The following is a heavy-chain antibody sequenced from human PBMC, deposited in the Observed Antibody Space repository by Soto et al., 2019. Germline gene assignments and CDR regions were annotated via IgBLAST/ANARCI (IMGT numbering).Heavy chain of an antibody. J-gene: IGHJ4*02. CDR1: GFTFSSYG. CDR3: ARDDDYYGSRFFDY. Sequence: QVQLVESGGGVVQPGRSLRLSCAASGFTFSSYGMHWVRQAPGKGLEWVAVIWYDGSNKYYADSVKGRFTISRDNSKNTLYLQMNSLRAEDTAVYYCARDDDYYGSRFFDYWGQGTLVTVSS. D-gene: IGHD3-10*01. V-gene: IGHV3-33*01. CDR2: IWYDGSNK.